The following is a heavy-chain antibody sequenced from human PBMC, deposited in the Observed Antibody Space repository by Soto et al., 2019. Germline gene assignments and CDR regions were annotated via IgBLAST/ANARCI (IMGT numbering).Heavy chain of an antibody. CDR1: GFTFSDYS. Sequence: EVQLVESGGGWVQPGGSLRLSCAASGFTFSDYSMDWVRQAPGKGLEWVSYISSSSSTIYYADSVKGRFTISRDNAKNSLYLQMNRPRAEDTAVYYCARDAGSWGYWGQGTLVTVSS. D-gene: IGHD3-10*01. J-gene: IGHJ4*02. CDR2: ISSSSSTI. CDR3: ARDAGSWGY. V-gene: IGHV3-48*01.